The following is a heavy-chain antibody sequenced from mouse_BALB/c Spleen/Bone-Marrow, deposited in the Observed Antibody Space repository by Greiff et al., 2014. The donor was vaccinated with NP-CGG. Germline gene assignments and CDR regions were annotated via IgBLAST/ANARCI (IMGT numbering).Heavy chain of an antibody. Sequence: EVQLQQSGADLVRSGASVKLSCTASGFNIEDYYIHWVKQRPEQGLEWIGWIDPENGDPEYAPKFQGKATMTADTSSNTAYLQLTSLTSEDTAVYYCNACLYDGYPLSAMDYWGQGTSVTVSS. V-gene: IGHV14-4*02. D-gene: IGHD2-3*01. CDR2: IDPENGDP. CDR3: NACLYDGYPLSAMDY. CDR1: GFNIEDYY. J-gene: IGHJ4*01.